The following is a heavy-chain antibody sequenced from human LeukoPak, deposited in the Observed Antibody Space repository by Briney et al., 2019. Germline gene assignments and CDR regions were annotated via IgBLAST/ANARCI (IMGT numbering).Heavy chain of an antibody. V-gene: IGHV3-23*01. CDR3: AKGGSGYFADL. D-gene: IGHD3-22*01. Sequence: GGSLRLSCAASGFIFNNYGLIWVRQAPGKGLQWVSAISNDGGGTTYADFVKGRLTISRDNSKNTLFLQMSSLRAEDTALYYCAKGGSGYFADLWGQGTLVTVSS. J-gene: IGHJ5*02. CDR1: GFIFNNYG. CDR2: ISNDGGGT.